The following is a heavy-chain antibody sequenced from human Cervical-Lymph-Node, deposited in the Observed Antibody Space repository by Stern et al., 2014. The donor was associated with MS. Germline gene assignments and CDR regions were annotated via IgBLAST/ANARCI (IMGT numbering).Heavy chain of an antibody. CDR3: AKQKGTG. J-gene: IGHJ4*02. D-gene: IGHD1-14*01. Sequence: QDQLVQSGGGLVKPGGSLRLSCAASGFTFRDSHISWIRQAPGKGLEWVSYINSRGTTIYYADSVKGRFTISRDNAKNLLYLQMNSLRAEDTAVYYCAKQKGTGWGQGTLVTVAS. CDR2: INSRGTTI. CDR1: GFTFRDSH. V-gene: IGHV3-11*01.